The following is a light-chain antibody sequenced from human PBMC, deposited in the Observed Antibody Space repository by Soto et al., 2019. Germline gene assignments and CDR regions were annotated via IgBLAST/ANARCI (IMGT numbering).Light chain of an antibody. CDR1: KLGDKY. J-gene: IGLJ2*01. V-gene: IGLV3-1*01. Sequence: YELTQPPSVSVSPGQTASITCSGDKLGDKYACWYQQKPGQSPVLVIYQDSKRPSGIPERFSGSNSGNTATLTISGTQAMDEADYYCQAWDSSTAAVFGGGTKLTVL. CDR2: QDS. CDR3: QAWDSSTAAV.